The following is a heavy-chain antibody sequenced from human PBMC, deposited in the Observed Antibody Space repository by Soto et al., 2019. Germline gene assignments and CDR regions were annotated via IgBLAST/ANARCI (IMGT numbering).Heavy chain of an antibody. CDR1: GGSFSSYY. CDR3: ARGHPRSFLSTVVVAVYWFDP. D-gene: IGHD2-15*01. CDR2: INRGGSTNCNPEISHTANT. V-gene: IGHV4-34*01. J-gene: IGHJ5*02. Sequence: QVQLQQWGAGLLKPSETLSLTCAVYGGSFSSYYWSWIRQPPGKGLEWIGEINRGGSTNCNPEISHTANTNCNPSLKSRVTISVDTSKNQFSLKLRSVTAADTAVYYCARGHPRSFLSTVVVAVYWFDPWGQGTLVAVSS.